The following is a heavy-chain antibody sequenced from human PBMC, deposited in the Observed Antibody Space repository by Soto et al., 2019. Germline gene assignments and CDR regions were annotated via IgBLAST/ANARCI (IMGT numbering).Heavy chain of an antibody. Sequence: QVQLVQSGAELKKPGCSLKVSCKASGGTFSNFAISWVRQAPGQGPEWVAGINRIYGTSNYADDFRGRITLTADEATATGYLELSSLSSEGTAIYYCATGTRDGFTYWYFVLWGGVTQVAVSS. D-gene: IGHD1-1*01. CDR1: GGTFSNFA. V-gene: IGHV1-69*01. CDR2: INRIYGTS. J-gene: IGHJ2*01. CDR3: ATGTRDGFTYWYFVL.